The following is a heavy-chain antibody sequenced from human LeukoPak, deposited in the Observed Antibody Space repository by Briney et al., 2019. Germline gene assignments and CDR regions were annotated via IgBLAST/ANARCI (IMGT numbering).Heavy chain of an antibody. Sequence: RRASVKVSCKASGYTFTSYGISWVRQAPGQGLEWMGWISAYNGNTNYAQKFQGRVTMTEDTSTDTAYMELSSLRSEDTAVYYCATVPIWGSSGYYAFDYWGQGTLVTVSS. V-gene: IGHV1-18*01. CDR1: GYTFTSYG. J-gene: IGHJ4*02. CDR2: ISAYNGNT. CDR3: ATVPIWGSSGYYAFDY. D-gene: IGHD3-22*01.